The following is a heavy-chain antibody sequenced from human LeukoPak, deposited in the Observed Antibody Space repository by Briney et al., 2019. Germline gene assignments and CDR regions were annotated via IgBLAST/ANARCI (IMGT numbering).Heavy chain of an antibody. CDR2: ISSSSSYI. Sequence: GGSLRLSCAASGFTFSSYSMNWVRQAPGKGLEWVSSISSSSSYIYYADSVKGRFTISRDNAKNSLYLQMNSLRAEDTAVYYCARALGSGTTNAFDIWGQGTMVTVSS. CDR3: ARALGSGTTNAFDI. J-gene: IGHJ3*02. CDR1: GFTFSSYS. D-gene: IGHD1-7*01. V-gene: IGHV3-21*01.